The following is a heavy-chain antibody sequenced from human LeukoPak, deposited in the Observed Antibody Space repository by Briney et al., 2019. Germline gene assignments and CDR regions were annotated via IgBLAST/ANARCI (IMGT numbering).Heavy chain of an antibody. CDR2: INHSGST. V-gene: IGHV4-34*01. Sequence: SETLSLTCAVYGVSFSGYHWSWLRQPPGKGLHWIGEINHSGSTNYNPSLKSRVTISVDTSKNQFSLKLSSVTAADTAVYYCARRSSWGPANWFDPWGQGTLVTVSS. CDR1: GVSFSGYH. CDR3: ARRSSWGPANWFDP. J-gene: IGHJ5*02. D-gene: IGHD2-2*01.